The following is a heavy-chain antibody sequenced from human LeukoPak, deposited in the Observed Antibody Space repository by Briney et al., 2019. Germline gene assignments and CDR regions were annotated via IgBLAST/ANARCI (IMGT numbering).Heavy chain of an antibody. J-gene: IGHJ4*02. Sequence: SVKVSCKASGGTFSSYAISWVRQAPGQGLEWMGGIIPIFGTANYAQKFQGRVTITADESASTAYMELSSLRSEDTAVYYCARSRIVGALGSFDYWGQGTLVTVSS. D-gene: IGHD1-26*01. CDR3: ARSRIVGALGSFDY. CDR2: IIPIFGTA. CDR1: GGTFSSYA. V-gene: IGHV1-69*01.